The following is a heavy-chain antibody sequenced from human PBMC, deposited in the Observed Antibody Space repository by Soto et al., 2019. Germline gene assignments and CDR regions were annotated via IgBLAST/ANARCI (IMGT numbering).Heavy chain of an antibody. J-gene: IGHJ4*02. CDR1: GFTFSTYS. V-gene: IGHV3-48*02. CDR3: AWFFGSGFDY. Sequence: EVQLVESGGGLVQPGGSLRLSCVASGFTFSTYSMNWVRQAPGKGLEWVAHISTSGATRYYADSVKGRFTISRDNAKTSLYLQMDSLRNEDTAVYYCAWFFGSGFDYWGQGTLVTVSS. D-gene: IGHD6-19*01. CDR2: ISTSGATR.